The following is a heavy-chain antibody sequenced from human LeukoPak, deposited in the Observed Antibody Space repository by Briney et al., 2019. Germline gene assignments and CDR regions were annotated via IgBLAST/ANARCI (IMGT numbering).Heavy chain of an antibody. J-gene: IGHJ5*02. CDR1: GFTFSSYW. Sequence: SGGSLRLSCAASGFTFSSYWMSWVRQAPGKRLEWVANIKQDGSEKYYVDSVKGRFTISRDNAKNSLYLQMNSLRAEDTAVYYCARGPNYYGSGSYFGSFWFDPWGQGTLVTVSS. CDR2: IKQDGSEK. CDR3: ARGPNYYGSGSYFGSFWFDP. D-gene: IGHD3-10*01. V-gene: IGHV3-7*01.